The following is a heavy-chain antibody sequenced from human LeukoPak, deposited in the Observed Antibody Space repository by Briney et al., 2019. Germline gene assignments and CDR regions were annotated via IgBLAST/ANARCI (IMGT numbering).Heavy chain of an antibody. V-gene: IGHV3-7*01. J-gene: IGHJ4*02. CDR2: IKPDGSEK. Sequence: GGSLRLSCAASGFTFSNSATSWVRQAPGKGLEWVANIKPDGSEKYNADSVKGRFTISRDNTENSLYLQMNSLRAEDTAVYYCVRDLSYFDYWGQGTLVIVSS. D-gene: IGHD3-9*01. CDR1: GFTFSNSA. CDR3: VRDLSYFDY.